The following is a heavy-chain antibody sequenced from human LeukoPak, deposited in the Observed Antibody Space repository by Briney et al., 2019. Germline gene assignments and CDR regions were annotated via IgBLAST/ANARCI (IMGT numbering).Heavy chain of an antibody. D-gene: IGHD1-26*01. CDR2: IYHSGST. CDR3: AREGRGSYPGWFDP. CDR1: GGSISSSNW. Sequence: PSGTLSLTCAVSGGSISSSNWWSWVRQPPGKGLEWIGEIYHSGSTNYNPSLKSRVTISVDKSKNQFSLKLSSVTAADTAVYYCAREGRGSYPGWFDPWGQGTLVTVSS. J-gene: IGHJ5*02. V-gene: IGHV4-4*02.